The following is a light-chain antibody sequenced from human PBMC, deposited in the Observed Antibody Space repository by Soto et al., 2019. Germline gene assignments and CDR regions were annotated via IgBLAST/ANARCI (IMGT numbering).Light chain of an antibody. J-gene: IGLJ3*02. CDR1: SSDVGSYNL. CDR2: EDN. V-gene: IGLV2-23*01. Sequence: QSALTQPASVSGSPGQSITISCTGISSDVGSYNLLSWYQQYPGKAPKLMIYEDNKRPSGVSNRFSGSKSGNTASLTISGLQSEDEADYYCCSYAGDSTWVFGGGTKLTVL. CDR3: CSYAGDSTWV.